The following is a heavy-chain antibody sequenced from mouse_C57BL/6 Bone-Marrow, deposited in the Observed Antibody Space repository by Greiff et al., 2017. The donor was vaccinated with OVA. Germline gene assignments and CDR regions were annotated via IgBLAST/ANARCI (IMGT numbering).Heavy chain of an antibody. V-gene: IGHV1-82*01. CDR3: ARTGYYSNRGYYFDY. CDR2: IYPGDGDT. CDR1: GYAFSSSW. J-gene: IGHJ2*01. Sequence: VQLQQSGPELVKPGASVKISCKASGYAFSSSWMNWVKQRPGKGLEWIGRIYPGDGDTNYNGKFKGKATLTADKSSSTAYMQLSSLTSEDSAVYFWARTGYYSNRGYYFDYWGQGTTLTVSS. D-gene: IGHD2-5*01.